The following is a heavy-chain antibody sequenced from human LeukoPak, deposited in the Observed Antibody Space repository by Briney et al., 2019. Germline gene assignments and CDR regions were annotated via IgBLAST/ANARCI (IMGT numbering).Heavy chain of an antibody. CDR2: VSYTGST. CDR3: ARSRKYGAVTTYSWFDP. D-gene: IGHD4-17*01. Sequence: SETLSLTCTVSGGSISSSTYYWGWIRQPPGRGLEWTASVSYTGSTTYNPSLKSRVTISVDTSKTQFSLKPSSVTAADTAVYYCARSRKYGAVTTYSWFDPWGRGTLVIVSS. CDR1: GGSISSSTYY. V-gene: IGHV4-39*01. J-gene: IGHJ5*02.